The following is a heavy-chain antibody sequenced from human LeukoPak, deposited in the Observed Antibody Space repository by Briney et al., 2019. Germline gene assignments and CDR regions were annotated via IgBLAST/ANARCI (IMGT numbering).Heavy chain of an antibody. J-gene: IGHJ4*02. CDR2: IYYSGST. V-gene: IGHV4-59*08. CDR1: GGSISSYY. Sequence: SETLSLTCTVSGGSISSYYWSWIRQPPGKGLEWIGYIYYSGSTNYNPSLKSRVTISVDTSKNQFSLKLSSVTAADTAVYYRARHPFPVFSPDYWGQGTLVTVSP. CDR3: ARHPFPVFSPDY.